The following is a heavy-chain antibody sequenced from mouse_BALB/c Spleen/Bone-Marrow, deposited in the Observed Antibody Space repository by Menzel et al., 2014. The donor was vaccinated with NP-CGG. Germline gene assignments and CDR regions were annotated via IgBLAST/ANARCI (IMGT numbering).Heavy chain of an antibody. Sequence: EVKLVESGGGLVKPGGSLKLSCAASGFTFSDYYMYWVRQTPEKRLEWVATISDGGSYTYYPDSVKGRFTISRDNAKNNLYLQMSILKSEDTAMYYCARDGNYYAMDYWGQGTSVTVSS. CDR1: GFTFSDYY. CDR2: ISDGGSYT. J-gene: IGHJ4*01. D-gene: IGHD2-1*01. CDR3: ARDGNYYAMDY. V-gene: IGHV5-4*02.